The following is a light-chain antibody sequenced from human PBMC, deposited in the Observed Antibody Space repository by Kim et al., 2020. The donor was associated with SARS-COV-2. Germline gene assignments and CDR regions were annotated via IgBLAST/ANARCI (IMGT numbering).Light chain of an antibody. CDR3: SSYAGSNNYVV. CDR2: EVS. J-gene: IGLJ2*01. CDR1: SSDVGGYNY. V-gene: IGLV2-8*01. Sequence: QSVTISCTGTSSDVGGYNYVSWYQQHPGKAPKLMIYEVSKRPSGVPDRFSGSKSGNTASLTVSGLQAEDEADYYCSSYAGSNNYVVFGGGTKVTVL.